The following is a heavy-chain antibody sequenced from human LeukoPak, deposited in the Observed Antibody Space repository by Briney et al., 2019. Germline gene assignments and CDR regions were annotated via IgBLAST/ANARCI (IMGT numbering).Heavy chain of an antibody. Sequence: AGGSLRLSCAASGFTFSSYWMSWVRQAPGKGLEWVADIKQDGSEKYYVDSVKGRFTISRDNAKNSLYLQMNSLRAEDTAVYYCARDLNRYGYYYGMDVWGQGTTVTVSS. D-gene: IGHD1-14*01. CDR2: IKQDGSEK. J-gene: IGHJ6*02. CDR3: ARDLNRYGYYYGMDV. V-gene: IGHV3-7*03. CDR1: GFTFSSYW.